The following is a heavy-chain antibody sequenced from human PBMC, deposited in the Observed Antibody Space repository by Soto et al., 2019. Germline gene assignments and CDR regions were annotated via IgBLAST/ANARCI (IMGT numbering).Heavy chain of an antibody. D-gene: IGHD5-12*01. CDR2: IYPGDSDT. Sequence: RGESLKISCKASGYSFSTYWIAWVRQRPGKGLDWMGIIYPGDSDTRYSPSFQGQVTISVDNSIDTAYLEWTTLRASDSAMYYCARHSLATQPGDYWGQGTRVTVSS. CDR3: ARHSLATQPGDY. V-gene: IGHV5-51*01. J-gene: IGHJ4*02. CDR1: GYSFSTYW.